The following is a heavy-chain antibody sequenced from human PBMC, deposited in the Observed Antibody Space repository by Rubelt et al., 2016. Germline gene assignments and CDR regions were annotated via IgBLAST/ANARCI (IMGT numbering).Heavy chain of an antibody. J-gene: IGHJ6*02. CDR2: INHSGST. CDR3: ARGPAMANYYYGMDV. CDR1: GGSFSGYY. V-gene: IGHV4-34*10. Sequence: QVQLQESGPGLVKPSETLSLTCAVYGGSFSGYYWSWIRQPPGKGLEWIGEINHSGSTNYNPSLKSRVTMSVDTAKNQFSLKLSSVTAADTAVYYCARGPAMANYYYGMDVWGQGTTVTVSS. D-gene: IGHD5-18*01.